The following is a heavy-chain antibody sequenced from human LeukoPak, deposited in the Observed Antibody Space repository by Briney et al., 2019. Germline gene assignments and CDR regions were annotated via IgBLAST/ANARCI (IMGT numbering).Heavy chain of an antibody. Sequence: SETLSLTCTVSVGSISSYYWSWIRQPAGKGLEWIGRIYTSGSTNYNPSLKSRVTMSVDTSKNQFSLKLSSVTAADTAVYYCARDGSSSSWEPDAFDIWGQGTMVTVSS. CDR2: IYTSGST. D-gene: IGHD6-13*01. V-gene: IGHV4-4*07. CDR1: VGSISSYY. CDR3: ARDGSSSSWEPDAFDI. J-gene: IGHJ3*02.